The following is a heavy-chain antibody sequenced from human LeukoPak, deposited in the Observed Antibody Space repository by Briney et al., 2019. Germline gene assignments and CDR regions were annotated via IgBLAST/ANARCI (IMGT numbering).Heavy chain of an antibody. CDR1: GGTFSSYA. D-gene: IGHD1-1*01. Sequence: SVKVSCKASGGTFSSYAISWVRQAPGQGLEWMGRIIPIFGTANYAQKFQGRVTITTDESTSTAYMELSSLRSEDTAVYYCATTESRYNWNVPFTFDHWGQGTLVTVSS. J-gene: IGHJ4*02. V-gene: IGHV1-69*05. CDR3: ATTESRYNWNVPFTFDH. CDR2: IIPIFGTA.